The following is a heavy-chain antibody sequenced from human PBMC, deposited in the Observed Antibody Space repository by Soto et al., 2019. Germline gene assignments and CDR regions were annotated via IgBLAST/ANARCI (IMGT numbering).Heavy chain of an antibody. CDR2: IIPIFGTA. CDR3: ARVRYYDILTGPNWFDP. V-gene: IGHV1-69*01. J-gene: IGHJ5*02. Sequence: QVQLVQSGAEVKKPGSSVKVSCKASGGTFSSYAISWVRQAPGQGLEWMGGIIPIFGTANYAQKFQGRVTITADESTSTAYMELSSLRSEDTAMYYCARVRYYDILTGPNWFDPWGQGTLVTVSS. CDR1: GGTFSSYA. D-gene: IGHD3-9*01.